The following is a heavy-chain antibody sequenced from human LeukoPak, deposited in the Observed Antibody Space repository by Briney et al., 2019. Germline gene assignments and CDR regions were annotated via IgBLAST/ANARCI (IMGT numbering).Heavy chain of an antibody. J-gene: IGHJ4*02. Sequence: SETLSLTCTLAGGSISIYYGRWIRQPPGKGLEWLGYIYYSVRTKYTPSFNSRGTMSVDTCMHHISLKVSSVTAADTAGYLGARGGATCWAFWGQGTLVTVSS. CDR2: IYYSVRT. V-gene: IGHV4-59*01. CDR3: ARGGATCWAF. CDR1: GGSISIYY. D-gene: IGHD2-21*01.